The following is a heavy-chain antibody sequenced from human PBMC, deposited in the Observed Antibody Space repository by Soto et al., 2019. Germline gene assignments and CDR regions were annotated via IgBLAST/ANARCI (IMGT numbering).Heavy chain of an antibody. CDR1: GFTFSSYA. CDR2: ISGSGGST. CDR3: AKLSDFWSGYYSGQPSYYFDY. V-gene: IGHV3-23*01. Sequence: GGSLRLSCAASGFTFSSYAMSWVRQAPGKGLEWVSAISGSGGSTYYADSVKGRFTISRDNSKNTLYLQMNSLRAEDTAVYYCAKLSDFWSGYYSGQPSYYFDYWGQGTLVTVSS. J-gene: IGHJ4*02. D-gene: IGHD3-3*01.